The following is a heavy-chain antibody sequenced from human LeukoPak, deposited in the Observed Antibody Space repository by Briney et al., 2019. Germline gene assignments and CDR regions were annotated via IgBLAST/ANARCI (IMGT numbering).Heavy chain of an antibody. CDR1: GFTFSSYA. J-gene: IGHJ4*02. D-gene: IGHD1-26*01. CDR3: ARENLGSGSYFDY. CDR2: ISGSGGST. V-gene: IGHV3-23*01. Sequence: GGSLRLSCAASGFTFSSYAMSWVRQAPGKGLEWVSAISGSGGSTYYADSVKGRFTISRDNAKNSLYLQMNSLRAEDTAVYYCARENLGSGSYFDYWGQGTLVTVSS.